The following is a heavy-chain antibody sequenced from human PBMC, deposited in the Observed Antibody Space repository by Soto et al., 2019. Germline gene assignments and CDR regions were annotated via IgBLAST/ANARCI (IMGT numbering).Heavy chain of an antibody. CDR2: IWYDGSNK. CDR1: GFTFSSYG. Sequence: PGGSLRLSCAASGFTFSSYGMHWVRQAPGKGLEWVAVIWYDGSNKYYADSVKGRFTISRDNSKNTLYLQMNSLRAEDTAVYYCARAFFYYDSSGSPPSYYYYGMDVWGQGTTVTVSS. D-gene: IGHD3-22*01. V-gene: IGHV3-33*01. CDR3: ARAFFYYDSSGSPPSYYYYGMDV. J-gene: IGHJ6*02.